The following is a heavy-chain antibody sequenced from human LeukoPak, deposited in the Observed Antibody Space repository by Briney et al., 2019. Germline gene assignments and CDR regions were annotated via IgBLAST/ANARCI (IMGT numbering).Heavy chain of an antibody. J-gene: IGHJ4*02. D-gene: IGHD3-3*01. CDR3: ARVDFGTAREYYFDY. Sequence: SDTLSLTCTVSGGFISSYYWSKIRKPPGNRLDCSGYIYYSGSTNYNPSLKSRVTISVDTSKNQFSLKLSSVTAADTAVYYCARVDFGTAREYYFDYWGQGTLVTVSS. V-gene: IGHV4-59*01. CDR1: GGFISSYY. CDR2: IYYSGST.